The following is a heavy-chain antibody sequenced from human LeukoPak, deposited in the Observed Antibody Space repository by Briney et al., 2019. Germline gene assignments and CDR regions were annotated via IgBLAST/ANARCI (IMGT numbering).Heavy chain of an antibody. CDR1: GGSISSGDYY. D-gene: IGHD3-10*01. Sequence: SETLSLTCTVSGGSISSGDYYWSWIRQHPGKGLEWIGYIYYSGSTYYNPSLKSRVTISLDTSKNQFSLKLSSVTAADTAVYYCARGGSGISNAFDIWGQGTMVTVSS. CDR3: ARGGSGISNAFDI. CDR2: IYYSGST. V-gene: IGHV4-31*03. J-gene: IGHJ3*02.